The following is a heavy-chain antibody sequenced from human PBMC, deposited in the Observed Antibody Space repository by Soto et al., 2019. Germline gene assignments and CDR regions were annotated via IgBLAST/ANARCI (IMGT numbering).Heavy chain of an antibody. CDR3: AREGSSSQSYFDY. Sequence: PGGSLRLSCAASGFTFSGYGMNWVRQAPGKGLEWVSSISSGSSYIYYADPVKGRFTISRDNAKNSLYLQMNSLRAEDTAVYYCAREGSSSQSYFDYWGQGTLVTVS. V-gene: IGHV3-21*01. J-gene: IGHJ4*02. D-gene: IGHD6-6*01. CDR2: ISSGSSYI. CDR1: GFTFSGYG.